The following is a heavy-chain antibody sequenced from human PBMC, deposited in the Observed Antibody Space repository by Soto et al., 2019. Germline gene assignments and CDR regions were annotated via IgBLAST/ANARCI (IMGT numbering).Heavy chain of an antibody. CDR1: GFTFSSYA. D-gene: IGHD5-12*01. V-gene: IGHV3-23*01. CDR3: AKDLGYSGYDDGMDV. CDR2: ISGSGGST. J-gene: IGHJ6*02. Sequence: GGSLSLSCAASGFTFSSYAMSWVRQAPGKGLEWVSAISGSGGSTYYADSVKGRFTISRDNSKNTLYLQMNSLRAEDTAVYYCAKDLGYSGYDDGMDVWGQGTTVTVSS.